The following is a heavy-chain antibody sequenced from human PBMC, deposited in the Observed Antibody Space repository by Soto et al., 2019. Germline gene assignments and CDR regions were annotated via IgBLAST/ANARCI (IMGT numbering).Heavy chain of an antibody. CDR1: GFTFSSYA. J-gene: IGHJ3*02. CDR3: AKGNYGVTSSAFDI. D-gene: IGHD4-17*01. Sequence: EVQLLESGGGLVQPGGTLRLSCAASGFTFSSYAMSWVRQTPGKGLEWVSAISGSGGSTYYADAVKGRFTISRDNSKNTLYLQMNSLRAEDTAVYYCAKGNYGVTSSAFDIWGQGTMVTVSS. CDR2: ISGSGGST. V-gene: IGHV3-23*01.